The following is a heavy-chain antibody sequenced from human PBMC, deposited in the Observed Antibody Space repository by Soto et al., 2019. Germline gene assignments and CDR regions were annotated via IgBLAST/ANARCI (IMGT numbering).Heavy chain of an antibody. Sequence: QVQLQESGPGLVKPSETLSLTCTVSGGSISSYYWSWIRQPPGKGLEWIGYIYYSGSTNYNPSLHSRVTISVDTSKNQCALKLSSVTAADTAVYYCARVWGGAFDIWGQGTMVTVSS. J-gene: IGHJ3*02. CDR2: IYYSGST. CDR3: ARVWGGAFDI. V-gene: IGHV4-59*01. D-gene: IGHD3-10*01. CDR1: GGSISSYY.